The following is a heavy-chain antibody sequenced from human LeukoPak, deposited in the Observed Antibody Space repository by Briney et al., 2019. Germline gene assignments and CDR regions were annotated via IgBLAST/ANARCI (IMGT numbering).Heavy chain of an antibody. Sequence: GGSLRLSCAASGFTFSSYAMSWVRQAPGKGLEWVSAISGSGGSTYYADSVKGRFTIFRDNSKNTLYLQMNSLRAEDTAVYYCARASLTYYDFWSGYYGYFDYWGQGTLVTVSS. CDR2: ISGSGGST. V-gene: IGHV3-23*01. CDR3: ARASLTYYDFWSGYYGYFDY. J-gene: IGHJ4*02. CDR1: GFTFSSYA. D-gene: IGHD3-3*01.